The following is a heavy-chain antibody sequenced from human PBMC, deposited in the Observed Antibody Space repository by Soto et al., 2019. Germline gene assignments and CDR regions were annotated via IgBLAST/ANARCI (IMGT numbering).Heavy chain of an antibody. Sequence: QVQLVQSGAEVKKPGASVRVSCKASGYTFTSYGITWVRQAPGQGLEWMGWISGYNGNTNYAQNLQGRVTMTTDTSMSTAYMELRSLRSDDTAVYFCARDAKLTTTCFDYWGRGTLVTVSS. J-gene: IGHJ4*02. CDR2: ISGYNGNT. CDR1: GYTFTSYG. D-gene: IGHD1-1*01. CDR3: ARDAKLTTTCFDY. V-gene: IGHV1-18*01.